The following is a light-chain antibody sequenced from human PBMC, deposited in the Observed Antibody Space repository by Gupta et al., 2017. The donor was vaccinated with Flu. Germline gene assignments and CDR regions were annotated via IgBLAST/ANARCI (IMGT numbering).Light chain of an antibody. Sequence: EIVLTQSPGTLSLSPGERATLSCRASQSVSSSYLAWYQQIPGQAPRLLIYGASRRATGIPDRFSGSASGTDFTLTIRRLEPEDFAVYYCQQYGSSPLTFGGGTKVEIK. CDR2: GAS. CDR3: QQYGSSPLT. V-gene: IGKV3-20*01. J-gene: IGKJ4*01. CDR1: QSVSSSY.